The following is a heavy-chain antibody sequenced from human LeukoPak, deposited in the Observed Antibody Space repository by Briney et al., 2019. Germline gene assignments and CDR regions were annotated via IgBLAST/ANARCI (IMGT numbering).Heavy chain of an antibody. CDR1: GVTISSYG. CDR3: AKDREYQLLSYAFDI. J-gene: IGHJ3*02. V-gene: IGHV3-30*02. Sequence: GGSLRLSCAASGVTISSYGMHWVRQAPGKGQEWVAFIRYDGTNKYYADSVKGRFTISRDNSKNTLYLQMNSLRAEDTAVYYCAKDREYQLLSYAFDIWGQGTMLTVSS. D-gene: IGHD2-2*01. CDR2: IRYDGTNK.